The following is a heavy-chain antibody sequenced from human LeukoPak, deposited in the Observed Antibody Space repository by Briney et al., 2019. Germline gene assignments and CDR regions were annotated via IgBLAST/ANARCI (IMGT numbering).Heavy chain of an antibody. CDR2: IYSGGST. D-gene: IGHD3-10*01. CDR3: ARGSVLLWFGELYFDY. J-gene: IGHJ4*02. V-gene: IGHV3-66*01. Sequence: GGSLRLSCAASGFTVSSNYMSWVRQAPGKGLEWVSVIYSGGSTYYADSVKGRFTISRDNPKNTLYLQMNSLRAEDTAVYYCARGSVLLWFGELYFDYWGQGTLVTVSS. CDR1: GFTVSSNY.